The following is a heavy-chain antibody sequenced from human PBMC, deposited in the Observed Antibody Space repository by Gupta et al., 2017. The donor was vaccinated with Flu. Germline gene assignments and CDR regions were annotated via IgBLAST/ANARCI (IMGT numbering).Heavy chain of an antibody. Sequence: EVQLVESGGGLVQPGRSLRLSCAASGFTFGDYAMHWVRQGPGKGLEWVSGLGWNGDRIHDVDSVKGRFTISRDNAKNSLYLQMNSLRPEDTALYFCVKDINGVEAVASYGLDVWGQGTTVTVXS. J-gene: IGHJ6*02. CDR1: GFTFGDYA. CDR2: LGWNGDRI. D-gene: IGHD6-19*01. CDR3: VKDINGVEAVASYGLDV. V-gene: IGHV3-9*01.